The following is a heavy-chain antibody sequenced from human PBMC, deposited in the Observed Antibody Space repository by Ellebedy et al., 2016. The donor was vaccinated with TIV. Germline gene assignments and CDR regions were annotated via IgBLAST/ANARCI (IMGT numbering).Heavy chain of an antibody. Sequence: ASVKVSCXASGYTFTSYYMHWVRQAPGQGLEWMGIINPSGGSTSYAQKFQGRVTMTRDTSTSTVYMELSSLRSEDTAVYYCARTTRLVRGVIEFDPWGQGTLVTVSS. J-gene: IGHJ5*02. D-gene: IGHD3-10*01. CDR1: GYTFTSYY. CDR3: ARTTRLVRGVIEFDP. V-gene: IGHV1-46*01. CDR2: INPSGGST.